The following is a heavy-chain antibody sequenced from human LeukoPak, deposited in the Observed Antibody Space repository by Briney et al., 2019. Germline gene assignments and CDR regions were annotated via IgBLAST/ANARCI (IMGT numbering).Heavy chain of an antibody. CDR3: ARGYSSSWNYFDY. J-gene: IGHJ4*02. V-gene: IGHV3-23*01. D-gene: IGHD6-13*01. Sequence: PGGSLRLSCAASGITFSSYAMSWVRQAPGKGLEWASGISGTGGSTYYADSVKGRFTISRDNSKNTLYLQMNSLRAEDTAVYYCARGYSSSWNYFDYWGQGTLVTVSS. CDR2: ISGTGGST. CDR1: GITFSSYA.